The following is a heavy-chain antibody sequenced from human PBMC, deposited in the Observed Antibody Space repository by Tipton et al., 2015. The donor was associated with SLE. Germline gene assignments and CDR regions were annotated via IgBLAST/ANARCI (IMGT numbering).Heavy chain of an antibody. Sequence: QLVQSGVEVKKPGESLKISCKGSGYSFTSYWIGWVRQMPGKGLEWMGIIYPGDSDTRYSPSFQGRVTISADKSISTAYLQWSGLEASDTAMYCCARHLLGGSYYGGCDYWGQGTLVTVSS. CDR1: GYSFTSYW. CDR2: IYPGDSDT. CDR3: ARHLLGGSYYGGCDY. J-gene: IGHJ4*02. D-gene: IGHD1-26*01. V-gene: IGHV5-51*01.